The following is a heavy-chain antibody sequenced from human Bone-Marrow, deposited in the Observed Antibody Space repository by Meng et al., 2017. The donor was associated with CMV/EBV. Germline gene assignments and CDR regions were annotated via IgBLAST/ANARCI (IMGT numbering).Heavy chain of an antibody. D-gene: IGHD3-3*01. V-gene: IGHV1-8*03. Sequence: ASVKVSCKASGYTFTRYDNNWVRQATGQGLEWMGWMNPNSGNTGYAQKFQGRVTITRNTSISTAYMELRSIRSADKTVDYCASGTFWVTIFGVVIKNGMDVWGQGTTVTVSS. J-gene: IGHJ6*02. CDR3: ASGTFWVTIFGVVIKNGMDV. CDR1: GYTFTRYD. CDR2: MNPNSGNT.